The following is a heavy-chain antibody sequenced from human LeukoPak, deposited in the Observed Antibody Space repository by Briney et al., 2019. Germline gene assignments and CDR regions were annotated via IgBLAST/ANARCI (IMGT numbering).Heavy chain of an antibody. J-gene: IGHJ4*02. D-gene: IGHD6-19*01. Sequence: GGSLRLSCAASGFTFSSYAMSWVRQAPGKGLEWVSYISSSGSTIYYADSVKGRFTISRDNSKNTLYLQMNSLRAEDTAVYYCANPGRYSSGWVFPPCFDYWGQGTLVTVSS. CDR2: ISSSGSTI. CDR1: GFTFSSYA. V-gene: IGHV3-23*01. CDR3: ANPGRYSSGWVFPPCFDY.